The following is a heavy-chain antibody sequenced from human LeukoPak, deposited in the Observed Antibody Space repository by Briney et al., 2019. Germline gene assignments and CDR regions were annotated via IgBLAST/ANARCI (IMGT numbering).Heavy chain of an antibody. J-gene: IGHJ3*02. CDR2: IIPIFGTA. CDR1: GGTFSSYA. Sequence: SVKVSCKASGGTFSSYAISWVRQAPGQGLEWMGGIIPIFGTANYAQKFQGRVTITADKSTSTAYMELSSLRSEDTAVYYCARVQWSGYQRNDAFDIWGQGTMVTVSS. D-gene: IGHD3-3*01. V-gene: IGHV1-69*06. CDR3: ARVQWSGYQRNDAFDI.